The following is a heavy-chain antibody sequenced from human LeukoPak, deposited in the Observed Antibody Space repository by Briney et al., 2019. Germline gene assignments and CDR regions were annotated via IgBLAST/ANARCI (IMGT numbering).Heavy chain of an antibody. CDR2: INPNSGGT. CDR1: GYTFTSYG. V-gene: IGHV1-2*02. J-gene: IGHJ4*02. D-gene: IGHD6-6*01. CDR3: ARSDYSSSSWDY. Sequence: GASVKVSCKASGYTFTSYGISWVRQAPGQGLEWMGWINPNSGGTNYAQKFQGRVTMTRDTSISTAYMELSRLRSDDTAVYYCARSDYSSSSWDYWGQGTLVTVSS.